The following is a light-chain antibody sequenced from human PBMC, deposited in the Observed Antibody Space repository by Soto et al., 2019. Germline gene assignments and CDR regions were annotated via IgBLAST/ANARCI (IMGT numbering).Light chain of an antibody. CDR3: QQYGSSIT. Sequence: EIVSTQPRGNLSLSPGESATLSSRAIQSVSSSYLAWYQQKPGQAPRLLIYGASSRATGIPDRFSGSGSGTDFTLTVSRLEPEDFAVYYCQQYGSSITFGQGTRLEIK. CDR2: GAS. J-gene: IGKJ5*01. V-gene: IGKV3-20*01. CDR1: QSVSSSY.